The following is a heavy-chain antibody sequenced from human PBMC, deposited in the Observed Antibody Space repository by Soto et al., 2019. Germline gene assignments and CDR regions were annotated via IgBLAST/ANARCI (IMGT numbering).Heavy chain of an antibody. V-gene: IGHV1-2*02. Sequence: QEQLVQSGAEVKKPGASVKVSCKASGYTFRGYYIHWLRHAPGQGLEWMGWINANSGGTNYAQKFQGRVTVTRDTPTSTAYMELSRLTSDDTAVYYCARSLTEGYCTITGCYTRPLYGMDVWGQGTTVTVSS. D-gene: IGHD2-2*02. J-gene: IGHJ6*02. CDR1: GYTFRGYY. CDR2: INANSGGT. CDR3: ARSLTEGYCTITGCYTRPLYGMDV.